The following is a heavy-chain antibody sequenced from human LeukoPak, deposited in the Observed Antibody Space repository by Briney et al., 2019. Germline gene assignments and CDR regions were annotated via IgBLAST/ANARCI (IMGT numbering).Heavy chain of an antibody. CDR1: GYTFTSYG. V-gene: IGHV1-18*01. J-gene: IGHJ4*02. CDR3: ARWTTTYLDY. Sequence: ASVKVSCKASGYTFTSYGISWGRQSPGQGLEGMGWISAYNGNTNYAQKLQGRVTMTTDTSTSTAYMELRSLRSDDTAVYYCARWTTTYLDYWGQGTLVTVSS. CDR2: ISAYNGNT. D-gene: IGHD4-11*01.